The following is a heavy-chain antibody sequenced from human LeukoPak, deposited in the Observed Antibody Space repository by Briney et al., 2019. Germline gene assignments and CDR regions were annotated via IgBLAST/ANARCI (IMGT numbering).Heavy chain of an antibody. CDR1: GGTFSSYA. CDR2: MNPNSGNT. CDR3: ARNMWIQLWLRLYYYGMDV. D-gene: IGHD5-18*01. Sequence: GASVKVSCKASGGTFSSYAISWVRQATGQGLEWMGWMNPNSGNTGYAQKFQGRVTMTRNTSISTAYMELSSLRSEDTAVYYCARNMWIQLWLRLYYYGMDVWGQGTTVTVSS. V-gene: IGHV1-8*02. J-gene: IGHJ6*02.